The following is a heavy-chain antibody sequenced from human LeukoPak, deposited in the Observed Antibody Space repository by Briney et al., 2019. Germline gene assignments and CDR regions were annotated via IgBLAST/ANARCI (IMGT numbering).Heavy chain of an antibody. Sequence: EPGRSLRLSCAASGFTFDDYAMHWVRQAPGKGLEWVSGISWNSGSIGYADSVKGRFTISRDNAKNSLYLQMNSLRAEDMALYYCAKGRYSSGWYYFDYWGQGTLVTVSS. CDR3: AKGRYSSGWYYFDY. V-gene: IGHV3-9*03. CDR1: GFTFDDYA. D-gene: IGHD6-19*01. J-gene: IGHJ4*02. CDR2: ISWNSGSI.